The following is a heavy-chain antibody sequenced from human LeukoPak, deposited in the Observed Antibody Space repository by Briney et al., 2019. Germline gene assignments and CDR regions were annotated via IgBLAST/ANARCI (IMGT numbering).Heavy chain of an antibody. CDR2: IIPIFGTA. D-gene: IGHD3-22*01. CDR3: ARGKEYYDSSGYYVNWFDP. CDR1: GYTFTSYA. J-gene: IGHJ5*02. Sequence: SVKVSCKASGYTFTSYAMHWVRQAPGQRLEWMGGIIPIFGTANYAQKFQGRVTITADESTSTAYMELSSLRSEDTAVYYCARGKEYYDSSGYYVNWFDPWGQGTLVTVSS. V-gene: IGHV1-69*13.